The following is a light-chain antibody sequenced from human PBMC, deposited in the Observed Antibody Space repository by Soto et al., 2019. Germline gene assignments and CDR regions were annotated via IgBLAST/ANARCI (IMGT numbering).Light chain of an antibody. CDR2: GNS. CDR3: QSYDSSLSAVV. CDR1: SSNIGAGYD. V-gene: IGLV1-40*01. J-gene: IGLJ2*01. Sequence: QSVLTQPPSVSGAPGPGVTISCTGSSSNIGAGYDVHWYQQLPGTAPKLLIYGNSNRPSGVPDRFSGSKSGTSASLAITGLQAEDEADYYCQSYDSSLSAVVFGGGTTLTAL.